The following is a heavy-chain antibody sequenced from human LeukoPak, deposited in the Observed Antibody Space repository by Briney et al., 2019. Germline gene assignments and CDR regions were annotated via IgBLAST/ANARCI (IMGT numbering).Heavy chain of an antibody. CDR3: AREPGYYDSSGYYYGAGYFDY. Sequence: GGSLRLSCAASGFTFSSYAMSWVRQAPGKGLEWVSAISGRGGSTYYADSVKGRFTISRDNSKNTLYLQMNSLRAEDTAVYYCAREPGYYDSSGYYYGAGYFDYWGQGTLVTVSS. CDR1: GFTFSSYA. D-gene: IGHD3-22*01. V-gene: IGHV3-23*01. J-gene: IGHJ4*02. CDR2: ISGRGGST.